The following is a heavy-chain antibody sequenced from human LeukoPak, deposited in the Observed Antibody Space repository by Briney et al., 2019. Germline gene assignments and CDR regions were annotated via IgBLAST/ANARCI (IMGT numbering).Heavy chain of an antibody. V-gene: IGHV4-30-4*01. J-gene: IGHJ3*02. CDR1: GGSISSGDYY. Sequence: SETLSLTCTVSGGSISSGDYYWSWIRQPPGKGLEWIGYIYYSGSTYYNPSLKSRVTISVDTSKNQFSLKLSSVTAADTAVYYCAPRGVTDPWAFDIWGQGTMVTVSS. D-gene: IGHD1-14*01. CDR2: IYYSGST. CDR3: APRGVTDPWAFDI.